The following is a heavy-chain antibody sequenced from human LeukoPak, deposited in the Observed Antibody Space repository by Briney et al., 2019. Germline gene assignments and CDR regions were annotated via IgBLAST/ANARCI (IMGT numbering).Heavy chain of an antibody. V-gene: IGHV3-74*01. D-gene: IGHD6-13*01. CDR3: AVLGSSWDTIGY. CDR1: GFTFSSYW. Sequence: GSLRLSCAASGFTFSSYWMHWVRQAPGKGLVWVSRINSDGSSTSYADSVKGRFTISRDNAKNTLYLQMNSLRAEDTAVYYCAVLGSSWDTIGYWGQGTLVTVSS. CDR2: INSDGSST. J-gene: IGHJ4*02.